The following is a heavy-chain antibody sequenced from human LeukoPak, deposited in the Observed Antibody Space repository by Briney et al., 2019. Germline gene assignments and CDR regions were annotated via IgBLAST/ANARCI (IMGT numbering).Heavy chain of an antibody. V-gene: IGHV4-30-4*01. CDR1: GGSISSGDY. CDR3: ARAAAEAVEY. CDR2: IHYTGNS. J-gene: IGHJ4*02. D-gene: IGHD6-13*01. Sequence: PSETLSLTCTDSGGSISSGDYWSWIRQPPGKGLEWTGYIHYTGNSYYNPSLKSRVTISLNTSKNQFSLKLTSVTAADTAVYYCARAAAEAVEYWGQGTLITVSS.